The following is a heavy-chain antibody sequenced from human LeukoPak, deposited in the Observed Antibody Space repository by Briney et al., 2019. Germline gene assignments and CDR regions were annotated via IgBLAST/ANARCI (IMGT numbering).Heavy chain of an antibody. D-gene: IGHD3-3*01. CDR1: GFTFSSYA. CDR2: ISYDGSNK. J-gene: IGHJ4*02. V-gene: IGHV3-30-3*01. Sequence: GGSLRLSCAAPGFTFSSYAVHWVRQAPGRGLEWVAVISYDGSNKYYADSVKGRFSISRDNSKNTLYLQMNSLRAEDTAVYYCARRYDGFDYWGQGTLVTVSS. CDR3: ARRYDGFDY.